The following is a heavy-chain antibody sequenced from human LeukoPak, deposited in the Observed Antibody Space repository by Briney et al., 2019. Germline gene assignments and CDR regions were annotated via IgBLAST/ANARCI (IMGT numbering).Heavy chain of an antibody. J-gene: IGHJ6*03. D-gene: IGHD6-13*01. CDR1: GYTFTGYY. Sequence: GASVKVSCKASGYTFTGYYMHWGRQAPGQGLEWMGWINPNSGGTNYAQKFQGRVTMTRDTSISTAYMELSRLRSDDTAVYYCARRYSSSWYNYYYYYMDVWGKGTTVTVSS. V-gene: IGHV1-2*02. CDR2: INPNSGGT. CDR3: ARRYSSSWYNYYYYYMDV.